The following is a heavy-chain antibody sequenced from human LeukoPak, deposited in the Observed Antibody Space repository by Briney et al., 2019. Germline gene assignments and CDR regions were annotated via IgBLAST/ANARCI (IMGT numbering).Heavy chain of an antibody. D-gene: IGHD5-18*01. CDR2: ISNDGSKK. J-gene: IGHJ4*02. Sequence: GRSLRLSCAASGFTFSSYGMHWVRQAPGKGLEWVAVISNDGSKKYYADSVKGRFTISRDNSKNTLSLQVSSLRAEDTAVHYCAKDRYSYAFEYSDSWGQGTLVTVSS. CDR1: GFTFSSYG. CDR3: AKDRYSYAFEYSDS. V-gene: IGHV3-30*18.